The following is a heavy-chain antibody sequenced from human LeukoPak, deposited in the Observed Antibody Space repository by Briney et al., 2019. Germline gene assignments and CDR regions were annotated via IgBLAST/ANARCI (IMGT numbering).Heavy chain of an antibody. V-gene: IGHV3-21*01. CDR2: ISSSSSYI. Sequence: GGSLRLSCAASGFTFSSYSMNWVRQAPGKGLEWVSSISSSSSYIYYADSVKGRFTISRDNAKNSLYLQMNSLRAEDTAVYYCARDRVDYDFWSGYYHGYGGYYYYYMDVWGKGTTVTVSS. D-gene: IGHD3-3*01. J-gene: IGHJ6*03. CDR1: GFTFSSYS. CDR3: ARDRVDYDFWSGYYHGYGGYYYYYMDV.